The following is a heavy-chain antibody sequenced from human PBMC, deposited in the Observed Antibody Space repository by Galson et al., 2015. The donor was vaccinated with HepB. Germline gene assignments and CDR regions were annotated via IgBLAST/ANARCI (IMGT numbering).Heavy chain of an antibody. J-gene: IGHJ4*02. D-gene: IGHD3-16*01. Sequence: SLRLSCAASGFNFSSYWMHWVRQAPGKGLMWVSRINYDGSTSTYADSVKGRFTMSRDNAKNTLYLQMNSLGVDDTAFYYCARSTRQLGIGKFDYWGQGTLVTVSS. V-gene: IGHV3-74*01. CDR2: INYDGSTS. CDR3: ARSTRQLGIGKFDY. CDR1: GFNFSSYW.